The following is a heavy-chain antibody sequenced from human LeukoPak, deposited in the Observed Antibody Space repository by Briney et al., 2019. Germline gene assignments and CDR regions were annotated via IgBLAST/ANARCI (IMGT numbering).Heavy chain of an antibody. V-gene: IGHV4-34*01. CDR1: GGSFSGYY. J-gene: IGHJ6*02. CDR2: INHSGST. CDR3: ARGPGYCSSTSCYRNYYYYGMDV. D-gene: IGHD2-2*01. Sequence: SETLSLTCAVYGGSFSGYYWSWIRQPPGKGLEWIGKINHSGSTNYNPSLKSRVTISVDTSKNQFSLKLSSVTAADTAVYYCARGPGYCSSTSCYRNYYYYGMDVWGQGTTVTVSS.